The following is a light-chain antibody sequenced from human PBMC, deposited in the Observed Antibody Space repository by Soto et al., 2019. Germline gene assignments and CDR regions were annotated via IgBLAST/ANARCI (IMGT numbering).Light chain of an antibody. CDR3: CSYAGNPYV. J-gene: IGLJ1*01. V-gene: IGLV2-23*01. CDR2: EGS. Sequence: QSVLTQPASVSGSPGQSIAISCTGTSSDVGSYNSVSWYQQHPGKAPKLMIYEGSKRPSGVSDRFSGSKSGNTASLTISGLQAEDEADYYCCSYAGNPYVFGTGTKVNV. CDR1: SSDVGSYNS.